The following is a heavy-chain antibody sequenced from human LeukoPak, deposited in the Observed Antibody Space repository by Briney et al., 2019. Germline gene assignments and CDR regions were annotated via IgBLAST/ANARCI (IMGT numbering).Heavy chain of an antibody. D-gene: IGHD6-13*01. CDR2: ISATGGST. J-gene: IGHJ4*02. CDR1: GFTFSSYA. CDR3: AKHQISSSWYAY. Sequence: GGSLRLSCAASGFTFSSYAMSWVRQAPGKGLEWVSAISATGGSTNYADSVKGRFTISRDNSKSTLYLQMHSLRAEDSAVYYCAKHQISSSWYAYWGQGLLVTVSS. V-gene: IGHV3-23*01.